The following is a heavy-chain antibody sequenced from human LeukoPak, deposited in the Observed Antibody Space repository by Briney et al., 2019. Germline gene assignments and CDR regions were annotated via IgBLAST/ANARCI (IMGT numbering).Heavy chain of an antibody. CDR1: GFTFYMYA. V-gene: IGHV3-48*03. CDR2: ISSSGSTI. J-gene: IGHJ3*02. CDR3: ARRGSYDAFDI. Sequence: GGSLRLSCQASGFTFYMYAMSWVRQAPGKGLEWVSYISSSGSTIYYADSVKGRFTISRDNAKNSLYLQMNSLRAEDTAVYYCARRGSYDAFDIWGQGTMVTVSS. D-gene: IGHD1-26*01.